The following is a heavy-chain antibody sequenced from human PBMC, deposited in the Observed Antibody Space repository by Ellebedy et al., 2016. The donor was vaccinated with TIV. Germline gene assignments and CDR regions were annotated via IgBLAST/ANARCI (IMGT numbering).Heavy chain of an antibody. J-gene: IGHJ1*01. CDR1: GFTFSSYW. CDR2: IKQDGSEK. V-gene: IGHV3-7*01. Sequence: GESLKISCAASGFTFSSYWMSWVRQAPGKGLEWVANIKQDGSEKYYADSVKGRFTISRDNAKNSLYLQMNSLRDEDTAVYYCARDERIVVVPAGESRAEYFQHWGQGTLVTVSS. D-gene: IGHD2-2*01. CDR3: ARDERIVVVPAGESRAEYFQH.